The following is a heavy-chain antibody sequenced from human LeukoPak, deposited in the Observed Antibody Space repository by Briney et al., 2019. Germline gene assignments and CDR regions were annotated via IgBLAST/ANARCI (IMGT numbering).Heavy chain of an antibody. CDR3: YSSSH. V-gene: IGHV3-23*01. D-gene: IGHD6-19*01. J-gene: IGHJ4*02. Sequence: GGSLRLSCAASGFTFSNFAMRWVRQAPGRALEWGSAISGSGGSTYYADSVKGRFTISRDNSKNTLYLQMNSRRAEGTAIYYSYSSSHWGQGTLVTVSS. CDR1: GFTFSNFA. CDR2: ISGSGGST.